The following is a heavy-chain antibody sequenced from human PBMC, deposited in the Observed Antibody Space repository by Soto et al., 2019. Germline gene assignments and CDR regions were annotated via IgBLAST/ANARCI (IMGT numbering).Heavy chain of an antibody. J-gene: IGHJ4*02. Sequence: EVQLVESGGGLVKPGGSLRLSCVVSGVSFSDYSMNWVRQAPGKGLEWVSLITGNSEYKYYAGSVKGRFTVSRDNAKNSLYLQMNSLTVEDTAVYYCARSGGLLQTFDSWGQGTLVTVSS. CDR3: ARSGGLLQTFDS. V-gene: IGHV3-21*06. D-gene: IGHD1-26*01. CDR2: ITGNSEYK. CDR1: GVSFSDYS.